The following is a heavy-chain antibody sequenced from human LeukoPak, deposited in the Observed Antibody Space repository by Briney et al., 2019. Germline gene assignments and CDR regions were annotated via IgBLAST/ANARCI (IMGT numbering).Heavy chain of an antibody. Sequence: PSETLSLTCTVSGGPISSNSYYWGWIRQPLGKELEWIGSIYYSGSTYYNPSLKSRVTISVDTSKNQFSLKLSSVTAADTAVYYCARVARLYGDPSYFDYWGQGTLVTVSS. CDR3: ARVARLYGDPSYFDY. V-gene: IGHV4-39*07. CDR2: IYYSGST. D-gene: IGHD4-17*01. CDR1: GGPISSNSYY. J-gene: IGHJ4*02.